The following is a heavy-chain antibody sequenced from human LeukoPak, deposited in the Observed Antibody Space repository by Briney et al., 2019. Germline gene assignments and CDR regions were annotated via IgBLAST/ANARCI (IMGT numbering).Heavy chain of an antibody. Sequence: SVKVSCKASGGTFSNYGVSWVRQAPGQGLEWMGGIIPIFGTANYARKFQGRVTITTDESTSTAYMELSSLRSDDTAVYYCARDQSIAAAGTFAYWGQGTLVTVSS. J-gene: IGHJ4*02. CDR2: IIPIFGTA. V-gene: IGHV1-69*05. CDR1: GGTFSNYG. CDR3: ARDQSIAAAGTFAY. D-gene: IGHD6-13*01.